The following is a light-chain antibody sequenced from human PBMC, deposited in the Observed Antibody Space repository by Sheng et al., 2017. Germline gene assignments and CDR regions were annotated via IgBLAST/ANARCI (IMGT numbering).Light chain of an antibody. CDR2: SNN. Sequence: QPVLTQPPSASGTPGQRVTISCSGSSSNIGSNTVSWYQHLPGTAPKLLMYSNNQRPSGVPDRFSGSKSGTSASLAINGLQAEDEADYYCQSYDSSLSGVVYVFGSGTKVSVI. J-gene: IGLJ1*01. V-gene: IGLV1-44*01. CDR3: QSYDSSLSGVVYV. CDR1: SSNIGSNT.